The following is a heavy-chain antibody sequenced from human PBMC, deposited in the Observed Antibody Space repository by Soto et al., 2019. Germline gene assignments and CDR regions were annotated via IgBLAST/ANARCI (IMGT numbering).Heavy chain of an antibody. CDR3: ARTNYYDSSGYYS. CDR2: IKQDGSEK. V-gene: IGHV3-7*05. D-gene: IGHD3-22*01. CDR1: GFTFSSYW. J-gene: IGHJ4*02. Sequence: VQLVESGGGLVQPGGSLRLSCAASGFTFSSYWMSWVRQAPGKGLEWVANIKQDGSEKYYVDSVKGRFTISRDNAKNSLYLQMNSLRAEDTAVYYCARTNYYDSSGYYSWGQGTLVTVSS.